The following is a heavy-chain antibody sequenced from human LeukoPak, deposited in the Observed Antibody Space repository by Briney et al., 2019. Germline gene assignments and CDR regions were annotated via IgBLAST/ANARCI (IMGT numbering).Heavy chain of an antibody. CDR1: GGSISSGSYY. Sequence: PSETLSLTCTVSGGSISSGSYYWSWTRQPAGKGLEWIGRIYTSGSTKYNPSLKSRGTISVDTSKNQFSLKLSSVTAADTAVYYCARIYCGGDCRGYYYHYYMDVWGKGTTVTISS. D-gene: IGHD2-21*02. CDR2: IYTSGST. V-gene: IGHV4-61*02. J-gene: IGHJ6*03. CDR3: ARIYCGGDCRGYYYHYYMDV.